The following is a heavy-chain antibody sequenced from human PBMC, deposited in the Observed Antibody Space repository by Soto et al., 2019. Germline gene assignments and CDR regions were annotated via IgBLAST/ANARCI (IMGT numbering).Heavy chain of an antibody. Sequence: SVKVSCKASGFTFTSSAMQWLRQARGQRLEWIGWIVVGSGNTNYAQKFQERVTITRDMSTSTAYMELSSLRSEDTAVYYCAAPRPNRYYYYYVDGWGKGITVTVSS. CDR3: AAPRPNRYYYYYVDG. CDR1: GFTFTSSA. V-gene: IGHV1-58*02. CDR2: IVVGSGNT. J-gene: IGHJ6*03.